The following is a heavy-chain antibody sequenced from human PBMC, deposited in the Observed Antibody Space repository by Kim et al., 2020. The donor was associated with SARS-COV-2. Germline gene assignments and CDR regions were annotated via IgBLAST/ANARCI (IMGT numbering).Heavy chain of an antibody. CDR1: GFSFNRLL. CDR3: TRNVVAVTDMVR. J-gene: IGHJ4*02. CDR2: ISYDGSTK. Sequence: GGSLRLSCAASGFSFNRLLMHWVRQAPGRGLEWVALISYDGSTKNYTDSVKGRFSISRDNSKNTVYLQMNSLRPEDTAMYFCTRNVVAVTDMVRWGQGTLVTVSS. D-gene: IGHD2-21*01. V-gene: IGHV3-30*03.